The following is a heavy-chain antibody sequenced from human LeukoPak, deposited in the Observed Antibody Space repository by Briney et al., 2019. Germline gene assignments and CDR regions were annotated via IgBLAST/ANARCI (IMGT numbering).Heavy chain of an antibody. CDR1: GFIFSNYW. D-gene: IGHD3-22*01. CDR3: ARVGDSSGYYLNFDY. V-gene: IGHV3-7*01. CDR2: IKQDGSET. J-gene: IGHJ4*02. Sequence: GSLRLSCATSGFIFSNYWMSWVRQAPGKGLEWVANIKQDGSETYYVDSVKGRFTISRDDAKNSLYLQMNSLRAEDTALYYCARVGDSSGYYLNFDYWGQGTLVTVSS.